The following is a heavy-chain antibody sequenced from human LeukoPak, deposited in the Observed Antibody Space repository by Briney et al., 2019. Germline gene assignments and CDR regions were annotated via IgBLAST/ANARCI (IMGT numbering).Heavy chain of an antibody. CDR1: GFTVSSNY. D-gene: IGHD6-19*01. J-gene: IGHJ4*02. Sequence: LSGGSLRLSCAASGFTVSSNYMSWVRQAPGKGLEWVSVIYSGGSTYYADSVKGRFTISRDNSKNTLYLQMNSLRAEDTAVYYCAKSPPVGGWYDYWGQGTLVTVSS. CDR3: AKSPPVGGWYDY. V-gene: IGHV3-53*01. CDR2: IYSGGST.